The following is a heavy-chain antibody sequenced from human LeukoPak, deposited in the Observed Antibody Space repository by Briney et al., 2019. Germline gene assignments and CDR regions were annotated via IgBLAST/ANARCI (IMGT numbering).Heavy chain of an antibody. D-gene: IGHD1-1*01. CDR2: IYYSGST. CDR1: GGSISSYY. CDR3: ARSTWRDAFDI. V-gene: IGHV4-39*01. Sequence: TSETLSLTCTVSGGSISSYYWSWIRQPPGKGLEWIGSIYYSGSTYYNPSLKSRVTISVDTSKKQFSLKLSSVTAADTAVYFCARSTWRDAFDIWGQGTMVTISS. J-gene: IGHJ3*02.